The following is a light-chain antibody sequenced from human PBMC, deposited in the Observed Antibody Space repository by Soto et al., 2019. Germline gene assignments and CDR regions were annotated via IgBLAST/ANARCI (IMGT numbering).Light chain of an antibody. Sequence: EIVLTQSPGTLSLSPGEGATLSCRASQDVDNNFLAWYQQRPGQAPRLLIYASSRRATGIPDRFSGSGSGTDFTLTISRVGAEDIAVYFCHQYYSSITFGGGTKVEVK. J-gene: IGKJ4*01. V-gene: IGKV3-20*01. CDR2: ASS. CDR3: HQYYSSIT. CDR1: QDVDNNF.